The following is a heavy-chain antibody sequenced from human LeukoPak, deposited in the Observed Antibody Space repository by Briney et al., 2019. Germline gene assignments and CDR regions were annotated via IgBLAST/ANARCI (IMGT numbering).Heavy chain of an antibody. CDR3: ARGATDTTRWFDP. CDR2: ISSSGTG. D-gene: IGHD1-7*01. V-gene: IGHV3-11*04. Sequence: GGSLRLSCAASGFTFSDYFMSWIRQAPGKGLEWLSHISSSGTGYYTDSVKGRATISRDNAKNSLYLQMNGLRAEDTAAYYCARGATDTTRWFDPWGQGTLVTVSS. CDR1: GFTFSDYF. J-gene: IGHJ5*02.